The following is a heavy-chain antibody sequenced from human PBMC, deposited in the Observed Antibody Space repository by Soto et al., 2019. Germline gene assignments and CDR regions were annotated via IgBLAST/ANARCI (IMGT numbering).Heavy chain of an antibody. CDR2: IIPIFGTA. CDR1: GGTFSSYS. J-gene: IGHJ6*02. V-gene: IGHV1-69*12. D-gene: IGHD5-18*01. CDR3: ARVDTAMAAYGMDV. Sequence: QVQLVQSGAEVKKPGSSVKVSCKASGGTFSSYSISWVRRAPGQGLEWMGGIIPIFGTANYAQKFQGRVTITADESTSTAYMELSSMRSEDTAVYDCARVDTAMAAYGMDVWGQGTTVTVSS.